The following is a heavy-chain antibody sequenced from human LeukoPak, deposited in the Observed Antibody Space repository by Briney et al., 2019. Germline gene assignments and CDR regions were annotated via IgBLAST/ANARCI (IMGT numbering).Heavy chain of an antibody. D-gene: IGHD3-10*01. CDR3: AGVMIRGAWNY. CDR2: IYANNST. V-gene: IGHV3-66*01. Sequence: GGSLRLLCAASGFTVSNNYMSWVRQAPGKGLEWVSAIYANNSTYYADSVKGRFTISRDKSKNTLYLQMNSLRAEDTAVYYCAGVMIRGAWNYWGQGTLVTVSS. J-gene: IGHJ4*02. CDR1: GFTVSNNY.